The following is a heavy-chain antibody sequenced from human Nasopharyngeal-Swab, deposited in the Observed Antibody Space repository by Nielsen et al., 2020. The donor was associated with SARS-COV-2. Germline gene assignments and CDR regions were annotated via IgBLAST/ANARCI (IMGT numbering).Heavy chain of an antibody. CDR3: ARGVYDFWSGYYGWFDP. J-gene: IGHJ5*02. V-gene: IGHV4-34*01. CDR2: INHSGST. CDR1: GGSFSGYY. D-gene: IGHD3-3*01. Sequence: GSLRLSCAVYGGSFSGYYWSWIRQPPGKGLEWIGEINHSGSTNYNPSLKSRVTISVDTSKNQFSLKLSSVTAADTAVYYCARGVYDFWSGYYGWFDPWGQGTLFTVSS.